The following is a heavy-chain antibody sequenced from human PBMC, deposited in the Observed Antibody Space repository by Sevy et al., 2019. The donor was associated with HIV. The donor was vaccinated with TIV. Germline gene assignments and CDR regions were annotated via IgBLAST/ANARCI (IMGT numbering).Heavy chain of an antibody. V-gene: IGHV3-33*01. J-gene: IGHJ3*02. CDR3: ARDKVYYDSSSYYYDGGHAFDI. Sequence: GGFLRLSCAASGFTFSSYGMHWVRQAPGKGLEWMAVIWYDGSNKYYADSVKGRFTISRDNSKNTLYLQMNSLRAEDTAVYYCARDKVYYDSSSYYYDGGHAFDIWGQGTMVTVSS. CDR1: GFTFSSYG. CDR2: IWYDGSNK. D-gene: IGHD3-22*01.